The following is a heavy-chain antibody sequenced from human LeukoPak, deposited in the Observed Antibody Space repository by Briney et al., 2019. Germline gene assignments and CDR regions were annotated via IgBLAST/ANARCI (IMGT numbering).Heavy chain of an antibody. CDR3: ARDPGLDPYYYYYYMDV. Sequence: GGSLRLSCAASGFTFSSYAVHWVRQAPGKGLEYVSAISSNGGSTYYANSVKGRFTISRDNSKNTLYLQMGSLRAEDMAVYYCARDPGLDPYYYYYYMDVWGKGTTVTVSS. V-gene: IGHV3-64*01. J-gene: IGHJ6*03. CDR1: GFTFSSYA. CDR2: ISSNGGST. D-gene: IGHD6-19*01.